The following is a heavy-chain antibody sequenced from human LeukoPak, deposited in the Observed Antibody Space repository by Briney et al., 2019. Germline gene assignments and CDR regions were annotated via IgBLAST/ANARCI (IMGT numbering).Heavy chain of an antibody. CDR2: ISSSSYT. D-gene: IGHD1-1*01. CDR3: ARDRNDEGYGCYFDY. J-gene: IGHJ4*02. V-gene: IGHV3-11*06. Sequence: GGSLRLSCAASGFTFSDYYMSWIRQAPGKGLEWVSYISSSSYTNYADSVKGRFTISRDNAKNSLYLQMNSLRAEDTAVYYCARDRNDEGYGCYFDYWGQGTLVTVSS. CDR1: GFTFSDYY.